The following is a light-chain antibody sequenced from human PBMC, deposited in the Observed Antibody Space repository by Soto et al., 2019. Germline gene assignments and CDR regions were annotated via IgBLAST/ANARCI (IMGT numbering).Light chain of an antibody. J-gene: IGKJ2*01. Sequence: EIVMTQSPATLSVSPGERAALSCRASQSVSSNFAWYQQKPGQAHSLLIYGASTRATGIPARFSGSGSGTEFTLTISSLQSEDFAVYYCQQYNNWPYTFGQGTKLEI. V-gene: IGKV3-15*01. CDR1: QSVSSN. CDR3: QQYNNWPYT. CDR2: GAS.